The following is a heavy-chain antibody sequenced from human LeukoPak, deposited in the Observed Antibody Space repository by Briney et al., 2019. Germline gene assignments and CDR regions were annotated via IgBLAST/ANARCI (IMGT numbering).Heavy chain of an antibody. V-gene: IGHV3-30*18. Sequence: PGRSLRLSCAASGFTFSSYGMHWVRQAPGKGLEWVAVISYDGSNKYYADSVKGRFTISRDNSKNTLYLQMNSLRAEDTAVYYCAKIHAYSSGWRRSVDLGDYWGQGTLVTVSS. CDR3: AKIHAYSSGWRRSVDLGDY. J-gene: IGHJ4*02. D-gene: IGHD6-19*01. CDR2: ISYDGSNK. CDR1: GFTFSSYG.